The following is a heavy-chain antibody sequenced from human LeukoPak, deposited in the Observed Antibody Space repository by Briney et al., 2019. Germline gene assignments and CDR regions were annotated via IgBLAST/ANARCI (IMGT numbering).Heavy chain of an antibody. J-gene: IGHJ6*03. Sequence: GGSLRLSCAASGFTFSTYSMNWVRQAPGKGLDWVSYISSSSTIYYADSVKGRFTISRGNAKNSLYLQMNSLRAEDTAVYYCARSSTSRYDYYMDVWGKGTTVTVSS. D-gene: IGHD2-2*01. CDR2: ISSSSTI. CDR1: GFTFSTYS. CDR3: ARSSTSRYDYYMDV. V-gene: IGHV3-48*04.